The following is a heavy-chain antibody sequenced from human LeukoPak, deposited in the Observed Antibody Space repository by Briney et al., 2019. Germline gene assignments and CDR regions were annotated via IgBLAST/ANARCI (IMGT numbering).Heavy chain of an antibody. Sequence: PSETLSLTRTVSGGFISSYYWSWIRQPPGKGLEWIGYIYYSGSTNYNPSLKSRVTISVDTSKNHFSLKLSSVTAADTAVYYCARNQLLSLDAFDIWGQGTMVTVSS. J-gene: IGHJ3*02. CDR3: ARNQLLSLDAFDI. D-gene: IGHD2-2*01. CDR2: IYYSGST. V-gene: IGHV4-59*08. CDR1: GGFISSYY.